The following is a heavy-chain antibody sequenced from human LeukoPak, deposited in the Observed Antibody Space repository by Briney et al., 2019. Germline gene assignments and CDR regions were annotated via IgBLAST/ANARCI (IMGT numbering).Heavy chain of an antibody. Sequence: ASVKVSCKASGYTSTSYDINWVRQATGQGLEWMGWMNPNSGDTGYAQKFQGRVTMTRNTSISTAYMELSSLRSEDTAVYYCASYSSSSLYYYYGMDVWGQGTTVTVSS. CDR2: MNPNSGDT. J-gene: IGHJ6*02. CDR1: GYTSTSYD. V-gene: IGHV1-8*01. CDR3: ASYSSSSLYYYYGMDV. D-gene: IGHD6-6*01.